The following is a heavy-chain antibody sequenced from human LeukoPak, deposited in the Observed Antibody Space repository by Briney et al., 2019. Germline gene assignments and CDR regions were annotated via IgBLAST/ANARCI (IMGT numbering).Heavy chain of an antibody. Sequence: PSETLSLTCSVSGASVGSAGYHWSWIRQPPGGGLEWVGYVYYVSSTNYNPSLKSRVTMSVDPSRNQFSPKLNSVTAADTAVYYCARTQSQSGSYRYYYGYWGQGTPVTVSS. CDR3: ARTQSQSGSYRYYYGY. J-gene: IGHJ4*02. V-gene: IGHV4-61*08. D-gene: IGHD1-26*01. CDR2: VYYVSST. CDR1: GASVGSAGYH.